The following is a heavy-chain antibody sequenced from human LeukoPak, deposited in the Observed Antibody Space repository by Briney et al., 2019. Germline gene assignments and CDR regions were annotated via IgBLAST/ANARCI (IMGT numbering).Heavy chain of an antibody. CDR3: ARMQATSIAGRKWFDP. D-gene: IGHD6-6*01. V-gene: IGHV3-23*01. CDR2: ISGSGGST. J-gene: IGHJ5*02. Sequence: GGSLRLSCAASGFTFSSYAMSWVRQAPGKGLEWVSAISGSGGSTYYADSVKGRFTISRDNSKNTLYLQMNSLRAEDTAVFYCARMQATSIAGRKWFDPWGQGTLVTVSS. CDR1: GFTFSSYA.